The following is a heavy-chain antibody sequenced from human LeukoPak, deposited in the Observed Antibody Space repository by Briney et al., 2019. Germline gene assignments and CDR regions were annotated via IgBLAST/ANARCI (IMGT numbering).Heavy chain of an antibody. V-gene: IGHV1-2*02. J-gene: IGHJ3*02. D-gene: IGHD3-22*01. CDR2: INPNSGGT. CDR1: GYTFTGYY. Sequence: ASVKVSCKASGYTFTGYYMHWVRQAPGQGLEWMGWINPNSGGTNYAQKFQGRVTMTRDTSISTAYMELSRLRSDDTAVYYCASSYYYDSSGPDAFDIWGQGTMVTVSS. CDR3: ASSYYYDSSGPDAFDI.